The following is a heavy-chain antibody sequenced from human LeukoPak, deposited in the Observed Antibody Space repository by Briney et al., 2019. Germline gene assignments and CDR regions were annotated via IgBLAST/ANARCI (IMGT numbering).Heavy chain of an antibody. D-gene: IGHD3-22*01. CDR3: ARDAAIYDRRGYYFLW. Sequence: VASVKVSCKASGGTFSRYAISWVRQAPGQGLEWMGGIIPIFGTPNYAQKFQGRVTTTADESTTTAYMELTSLRSEDTAIYYCARDAAIYDRRGYYFLWWGQGTLVTVSS. CDR2: IIPIFGTP. CDR1: GGTFSRYA. J-gene: IGHJ4*02. V-gene: IGHV1-69*01.